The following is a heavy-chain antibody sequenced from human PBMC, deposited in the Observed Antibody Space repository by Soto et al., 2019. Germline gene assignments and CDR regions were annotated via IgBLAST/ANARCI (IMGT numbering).Heavy chain of an antibody. D-gene: IGHD3-9*01. J-gene: IGHJ4*02. Sequence: LSLTCTVSGGSIGSGGYYWSWIRQHPGKGLEWIGYIYYSGSTYYNPSLKSRVTISVDTSKNQFSLKLSSVTAADTAVYYCARDPFPLRYFDWPPLWGQGTLVTVSS. V-gene: IGHV4-31*03. CDR1: GGSIGSGGYY. CDR3: ARDPFPLRYFDWPPL. CDR2: IYYSGST.